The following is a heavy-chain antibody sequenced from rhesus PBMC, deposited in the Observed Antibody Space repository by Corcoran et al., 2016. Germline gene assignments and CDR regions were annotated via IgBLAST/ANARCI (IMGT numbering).Heavy chain of an antibody. CDR2: IDGNSTRT. Sequence: QVKLQQCGEGLVKPSETLSLTCAVYGGSISGYYSWRWIRQAPGKGLGWNGNIDGNSTRTNYKPTRKNRVTISKDTSKNQFSLKVSAVTAANTAMYYCARVGIPSFDYWGQGVLVTVSS. J-gene: IGHJ4*01. V-gene: IGHV4-73*01. CDR1: GGSISGYYS. CDR3: ARVGIPSFDY. D-gene: IGHD5-42*01.